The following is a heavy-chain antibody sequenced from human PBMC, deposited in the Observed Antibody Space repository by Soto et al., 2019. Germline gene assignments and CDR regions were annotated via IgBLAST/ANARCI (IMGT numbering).Heavy chain of an antibody. V-gene: IGHV4-30-4*01. J-gene: IGHJ4*02. CDR2: IYDSGTT. D-gene: IGHD2-2*01. CDR3: ARQDCRSTTCSDFDS. Sequence: QVQLQEAGPGLVKPSQTLSLTCTVSGVSISSGYYFWNWIRQPPGKGLEWLGYIYDSGTTYYNPSLKSRLVMSVDTSKNQFSLTLSSVTAADTAVYYCARQDCRSTTCSDFDSWGQGTPVTVSP. CDR1: GVSISSGYYF.